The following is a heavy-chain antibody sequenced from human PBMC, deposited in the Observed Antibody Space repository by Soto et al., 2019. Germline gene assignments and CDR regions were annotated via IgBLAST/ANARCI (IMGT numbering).Heavy chain of an antibody. V-gene: IGHV3-33*01. J-gene: IGHJ4*02. CDR2: IWYDGSNK. CDR1: GFTFSSYG. CDR3: ARGAPVGSSWYVY. D-gene: IGHD6-13*01. Sequence: GSLRLSCAASGFTFSSYGMHWVRQAPGKGLEWVAVIWYDGSNKYYADSVKGRFTISRDNSKNTLYLQMNSLRAEDTAVYYCARGAPVGSSWYVYWGQGTLVTVSS.